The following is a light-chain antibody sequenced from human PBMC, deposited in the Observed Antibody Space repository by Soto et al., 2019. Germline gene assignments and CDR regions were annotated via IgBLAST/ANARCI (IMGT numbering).Light chain of an antibody. CDR3: ETWDSNTHTV. CDR2: LEGSGSY. J-gene: IGLJ3*02. V-gene: IGLV4-60*02. Sequence: QSVLTQSSSASASMGCSVKLTCTLSSGHSSYIIAWHQQQPGKAPRYLMKLEGSGSYNKGSGVPDRFSGSSSGADRYLTISNLQFEDASDYYCETWDSNTHTVFGGGTKLTV. CDR1: SGHSSYI.